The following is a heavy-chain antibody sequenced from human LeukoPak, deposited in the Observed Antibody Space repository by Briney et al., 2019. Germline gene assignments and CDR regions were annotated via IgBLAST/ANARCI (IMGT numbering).Heavy chain of an antibody. Sequence: GESLKISCKGSGYSFTSYWIGWVRQMPGKGLEWMGIIYPGDSDTRYSPSFQGQVTISADKSISTAYLQWSSLKASDTAMYYCARCGLTTVTTSMVYFQHWGQGTLVTASS. D-gene: IGHD4-17*01. CDR1: GYSFTSYW. CDR2: IYPGDSDT. V-gene: IGHV5-51*01. J-gene: IGHJ1*01. CDR3: ARCGLTTVTTSMVYFQH.